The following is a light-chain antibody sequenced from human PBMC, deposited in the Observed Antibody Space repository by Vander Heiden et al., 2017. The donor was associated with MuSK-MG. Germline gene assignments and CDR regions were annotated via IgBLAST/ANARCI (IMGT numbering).Light chain of an antibody. Sequence: DIVMTQSPDSLAVSLGERATINCKSSQSVLYSSNNKKYVAWYQQKPGQPPKLLIYWASTRESGVPDRFSGSGSGTDFTLTISSVQAEDVAVYYCQQYYTTPYTFGQGTKLEIK. CDR3: QQYYTTPYT. CDR1: QSVLYSSNNKKY. J-gene: IGKJ2*01. V-gene: IGKV4-1*01. CDR2: WAS.